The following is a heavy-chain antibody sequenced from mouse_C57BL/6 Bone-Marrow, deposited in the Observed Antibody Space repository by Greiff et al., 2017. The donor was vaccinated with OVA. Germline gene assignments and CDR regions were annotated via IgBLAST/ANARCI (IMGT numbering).Heavy chain of an antibody. D-gene: IGHD1-1*02. J-gene: IGHJ3*01. CDR1: GYTFTSYW. CDR3: ARWYSGPFAD. Sequence: QVQLKQPGAELVKPGASVKMSCKASGYTFTSYWITWVKQRPGQGLEWIGDIYPGSGSTNYNEKFKSKATLTVDTSSSTAYMQLSILTSEASAVYYCARWYSGPFADWGQGTLVTVSA. V-gene: IGHV1-55*01. CDR2: IYPGSGST.